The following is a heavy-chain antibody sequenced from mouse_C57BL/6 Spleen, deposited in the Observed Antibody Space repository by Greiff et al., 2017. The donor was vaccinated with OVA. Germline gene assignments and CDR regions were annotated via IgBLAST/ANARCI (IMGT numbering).Heavy chain of an antibody. J-gene: IGHJ1*03. D-gene: IGHD1-1*01. CDR2: IDPSDSFT. CDR1: GYTFTSYW. V-gene: IGHV1-50*01. Sequence: QVQLQQPGAELVKPGASVKLSCKASGYTFTSYWMQWVKQRPGQGLEWIGEIDPSDSFTNYNQKFKGTATLTVDTSSSTAYMQLSSLTSEDSAVYYYARYGGSSYGYFDVWGTGTTVTVSS. CDR3: ARYGGSSYGYFDV.